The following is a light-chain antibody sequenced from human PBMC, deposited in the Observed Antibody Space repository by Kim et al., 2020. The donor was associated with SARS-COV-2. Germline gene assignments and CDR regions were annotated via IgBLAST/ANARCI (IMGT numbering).Light chain of an antibody. CDR2: YVS. CDR3: QQRRNWPLT. J-gene: IGKJ4*01. Sequence: SLSPGERATLSCTATLRVGSSLAWSRREPGQVPRLLIFYVSNASSGVPARFSDSRSWSDFPLTINYLEPEYFAVFYCQQRRNWPLTFGGGTKL. V-gene: IGKV3-11*01. CDR1: LRVGSS.